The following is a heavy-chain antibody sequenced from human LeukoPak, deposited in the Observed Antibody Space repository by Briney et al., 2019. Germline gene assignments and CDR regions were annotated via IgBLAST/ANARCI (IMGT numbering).Heavy chain of an antibody. J-gene: IGHJ4*02. CDR1: GYTFTNYY. D-gene: IGHD3-22*01. V-gene: IGHV1-46*01. CDR2: INPSGGST. Sequence: ASVKVSCKASGYTFTNYYMHWVRQTPGQGLEWMGRINPSGGSTSYAQKFQGRVTMTRDTSTSTVYMELSRLRSVDTAVYFCARTLHSYYDSSGYFDYWGQGTLVTVSS. CDR3: ARTLHSYYDSSGYFDY.